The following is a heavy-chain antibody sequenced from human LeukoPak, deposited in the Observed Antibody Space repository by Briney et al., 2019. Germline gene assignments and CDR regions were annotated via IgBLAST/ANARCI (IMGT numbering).Heavy chain of an antibody. J-gene: IGHJ5*02. CDR2: INPNSGGT. CDR3: ARDLRRGIEPATPNWFDP. V-gene: IGHV1-2*02. D-gene: IGHD6-25*01. Sequence: ASVKVSCKASGYTFTGYYMHWVRQAPGQGLEWMGWINPNSGGTNYAQKFQGRVTMTRDTSISTAYMELSRLRSDDTAVYYCARDLRRGIEPATPNWFDPWGQGTLVTVSS. CDR1: GYTFTGYY.